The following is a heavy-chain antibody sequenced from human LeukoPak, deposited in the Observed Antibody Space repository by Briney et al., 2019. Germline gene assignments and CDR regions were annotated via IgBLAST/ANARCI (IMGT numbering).Heavy chain of an antibody. CDR1: GFTFSHDG. D-gene: IGHD3/OR15-3a*01. Sequence: PGGSLRLPCAASGFTFSHDGMHWVRQAPGKGLEWVALINSETFGSRVSYANSVKGRFTISRDNSKNTLYLQMNSLRAEDTAVYYCAKVQTWTFFDYWGQGTLVAVSS. CDR2: INSETFGSRV. CDR3: AKVQTWTFFDY. V-gene: IGHV3-30*02. J-gene: IGHJ4*02.